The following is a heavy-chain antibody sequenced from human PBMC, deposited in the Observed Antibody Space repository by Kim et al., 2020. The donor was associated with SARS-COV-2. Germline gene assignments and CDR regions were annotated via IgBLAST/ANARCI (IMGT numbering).Heavy chain of an antibody. V-gene: IGHV3-53*01. Sequence: GGSLRLSCAASGFTVSSNYMSWVRQAPGKGLEWVSVIYSGGSTYYSDSARGRFTISRDNSKNTLYLQMNSLRAEDTAVYYCASPAAGGWYGYYYYGMDVWGQETTGTVSS. D-gene: IGHD3-10*01. CDR3: ASPAAGGWYGYYYYGMDV. CDR2: IYSGGST. J-gene: IGHJ6*01. CDR1: GFTVSSNY.